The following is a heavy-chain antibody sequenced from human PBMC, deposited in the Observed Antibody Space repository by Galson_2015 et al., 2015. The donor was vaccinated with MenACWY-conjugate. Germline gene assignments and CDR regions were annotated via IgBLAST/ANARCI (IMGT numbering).Heavy chain of an antibody. CDR2: INPQYGST. CDR3: ARDPEGRSSVWMFDY. Sequence: QSGAEVKKPGQSLTISCTASGYTLTSYYMHWVRQAPGQGLEWMGIINPQYGSTTYAQKFQGRITMTRDTSTSTVYMDLSSLKSEDTAVYYCARDPEGRSSVWMFDYSGQGTLVTVSS. D-gene: IGHD6-19*01. V-gene: IGHV1-46*01. J-gene: IGHJ4*02. CDR1: GYTLTSYY.